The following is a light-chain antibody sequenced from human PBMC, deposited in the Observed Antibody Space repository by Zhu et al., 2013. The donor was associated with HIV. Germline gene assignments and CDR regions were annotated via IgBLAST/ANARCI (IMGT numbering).Light chain of an antibody. CDR3: LQHNSYPYT. CDR1: QSISNL. V-gene: IGKV1-5*03. CDR2: KAS. J-gene: IGKJ2*01. Sequence: DIQMTQSPSTLSASVGDRVIITCRASQSISNLLAWYQQKSGKAPRLLIYKASTLETGVPSRFSGSGSGTEFTLTISSLQPEDFATYYCLQHNSYPYTFGQGTKLEIK.